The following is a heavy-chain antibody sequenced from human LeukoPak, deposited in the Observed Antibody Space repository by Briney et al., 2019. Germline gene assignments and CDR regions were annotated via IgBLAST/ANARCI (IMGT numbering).Heavy chain of an antibody. V-gene: IGHV3-13*01. CDR2: IGTAGDT. CDR3: ARSYSSGWRYYYGMDV. D-gene: IGHD6-19*01. Sequence: TGGSLRLSCAASGFTFSSYDMPWVRQATGKGLEWVSAIGTAGDTYYPGSVKGRFTISRENAKNSLYLQMNSLRAGDTAVYYCARSYSSGWRYYYGMDVWGQGTTVTVSS. J-gene: IGHJ6*02. CDR1: GFTFSSYD.